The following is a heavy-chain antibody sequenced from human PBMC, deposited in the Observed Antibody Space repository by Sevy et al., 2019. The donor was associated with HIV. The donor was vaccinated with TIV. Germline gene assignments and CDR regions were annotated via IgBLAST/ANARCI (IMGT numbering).Heavy chain of an antibody. Sequence: ASVKVSCKASGYTLTSHGISWVRQAPGQGLEWMGWISGYNGNTNYAQKLQGRVTLTRDTSTNTAYMELTSLRSDDTAIYYCARDPNGYYYDTSGYFDYWGQGTLVTVSS. J-gene: IGHJ4*02. D-gene: IGHD3-22*01. V-gene: IGHV1-18*01. CDR3: ARDPNGYYYDTSGYFDY. CDR2: ISGYNGNT. CDR1: GYTLTSHG.